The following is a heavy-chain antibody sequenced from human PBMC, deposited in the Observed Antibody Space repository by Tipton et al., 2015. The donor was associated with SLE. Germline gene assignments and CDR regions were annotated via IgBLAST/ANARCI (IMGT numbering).Heavy chain of an antibody. D-gene: IGHD5-24*01. Sequence: SLRLSCAASGFTFSSNSINWVRQAPGKGLEWVSSISGNSVSIFYADSVKGRFTISRDNANNSLYLQMNSLRDEDTAVYYCARGDANSGDYWGQGTLATVSS. CDR2: ISGNSVSI. V-gene: IGHV3-21*06. CDR3: ARGDANSGDY. J-gene: IGHJ4*02. CDR1: GFTFSSNS.